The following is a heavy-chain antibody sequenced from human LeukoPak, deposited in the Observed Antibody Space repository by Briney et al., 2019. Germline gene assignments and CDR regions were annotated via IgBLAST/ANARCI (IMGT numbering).Heavy chain of an antibody. CDR3: ARDAPISPFRLVIFDY. D-gene: IGHD3-3*02. CDR1: GYTFTGHY. CDR2: INPNSGGT. Sequence: GASVKVSCKASGYTFTGHYMHWVRQAPGQGLEWMGWINPNSGGTNYAQKLQGRVTMTTDTSTSTAYMELRSLRSDDTAVYYCARDAPISPFRLVIFDYWGQGTLVTVSS. J-gene: IGHJ4*02. V-gene: IGHV1-2*02.